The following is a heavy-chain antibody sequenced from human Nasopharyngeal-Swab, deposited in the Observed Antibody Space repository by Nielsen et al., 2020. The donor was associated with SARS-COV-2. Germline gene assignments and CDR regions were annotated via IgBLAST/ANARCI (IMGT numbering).Heavy chain of an antibody. D-gene: IGHD6-19*01. V-gene: IGHV3-23*01. Sequence: GESLKISCAASALTFSNSAMSWVRQAPGKGLEWVSLIGGSGTITYYVDSVRGRFTISRDNSKNMVYLQMNNLRAEDTAIYYCSGAGGTSGWYEYWGRGTLVTVSS. CDR1: ALTFSNSA. CDR3: SGAGGTSGWYEY. CDR2: IGGSGTIT. J-gene: IGHJ4*02.